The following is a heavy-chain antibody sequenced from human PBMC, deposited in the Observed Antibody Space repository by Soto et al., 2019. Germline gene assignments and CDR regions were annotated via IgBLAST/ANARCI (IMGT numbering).Heavy chain of an antibody. CDR3: ARRGSTGWFYCDW. Sequence: PGGPMRVSCASSGFPCKSYSMNWVRKATRKGLERVASTPGSGGSSYYADSVKGRFTISRDNSKNTLYLDLNSLKAEDTATYYCARRGSTGWFYCDWWGQGTRVTVSA. CDR2: TPGSGGSS. J-gene: IGHJ4*02. V-gene: IGHV3-23*01. CDR1: GFPCKSYS. D-gene: IGHD6-19*01.